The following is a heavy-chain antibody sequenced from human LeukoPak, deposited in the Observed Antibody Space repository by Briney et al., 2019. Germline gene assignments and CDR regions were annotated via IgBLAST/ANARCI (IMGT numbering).Heavy chain of an antibody. D-gene: IGHD3-22*01. CDR1: GGSISSYY. CDR3: ARAPASYYYDSSGYLRHYYYYGMDV. CDR2: IYYSGST. J-gene: IGHJ6*02. V-gene: IGHV4-59*08. Sequence: SETLSLTCTVSGGSISSYYWSWIRQPPGKGLEWIGYIYYSGSTNYNPSLKSRVTISVDTSKNQFSLKLSSVTAADTAMYYCARAPASYYYDSSGYLRHYYYYGMDVWGQGTTVTVSS.